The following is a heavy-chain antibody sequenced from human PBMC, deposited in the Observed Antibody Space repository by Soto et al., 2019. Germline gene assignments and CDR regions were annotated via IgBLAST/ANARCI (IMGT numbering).Heavy chain of an antibody. V-gene: IGHV5-51*01. D-gene: IGHD2-2*01. CDR3: ASQGLPKGNYYYYGMDV. Sequence: GESLKISCKGSGYSFTSYWIGWVRQMPGKGLEWMGIIYPGDSDTRYRPSFQGQVTISADKSISTAYLQWSSLKASDTAMYYCASQGLPKGNYYYYGMDVWGQGTTVTVSS. CDR1: GYSFTSYW. CDR2: IYPGDSDT. J-gene: IGHJ6*02.